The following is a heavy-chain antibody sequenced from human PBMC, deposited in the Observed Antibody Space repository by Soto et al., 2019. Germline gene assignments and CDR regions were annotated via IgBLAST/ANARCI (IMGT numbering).Heavy chain of an antibody. CDR2: IYHSGST. D-gene: IGHD6-13*01. CDR1: SGSISSSNW. CDR3: ARRDSIAAAGTVFDY. Sequence: SETLSLTCAVSSGSISSSNWWSWVRQPPGKGLEWIGEIYHSGSTNYNPSLKSRVTISVDKSKNQFSLKLSSVTAADTAVYYCARRDSIAAAGTVFDYWGQGTLVTVSS. V-gene: IGHV4-4*02. J-gene: IGHJ4*02.